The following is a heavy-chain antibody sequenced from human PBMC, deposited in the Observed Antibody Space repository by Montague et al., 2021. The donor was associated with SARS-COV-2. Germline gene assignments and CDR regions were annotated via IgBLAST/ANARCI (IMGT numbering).Heavy chain of an antibody. CDR3: ARRGRKLLPVATTIGGFDI. CDR1: GGSISSSRYY. Sequence: SETLSLTCTVSGGSISSSRYYWGWIRQPPGKGLEWIGSIYYSGSTYYNPSLKSRVTISVDTSKNHFSLKLSSVTAADTAVYYCARRGRKLLPVATTIGGFDIWGQGTMVTVSS. J-gene: IGHJ3*02. V-gene: IGHV4-39*02. CDR2: IYYSGST. D-gene: IGHD5-12*01.